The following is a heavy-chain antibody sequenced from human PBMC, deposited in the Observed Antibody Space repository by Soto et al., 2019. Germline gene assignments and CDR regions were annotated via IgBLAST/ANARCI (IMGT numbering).Heavy chain of an antibody. D-gene: IGHD4-17*01. CDR2: INHSGST. V-gene: IGHV4-34*01. CDR1: GGSFSGYY. J-gene: IGHJ4*02. CDR3: AKEKNGDFDY. Sequence: SETLSLTCAVYGGSFSGYYWSWIRQPPGKGLEWIGEINHSGSTNYNPSLKSRVTISVDTSKNQFSLKLSSVTAADTAVYYCAKEKNGDFDYWGQGTLVTVSS.